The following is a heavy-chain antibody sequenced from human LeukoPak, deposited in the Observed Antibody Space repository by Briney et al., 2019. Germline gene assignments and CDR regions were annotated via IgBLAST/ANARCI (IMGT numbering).Heavy chain of an antibody. CDR3: ARGVRDSSSWYLVWFDP. J-gene: IGHJ5*02. CDR2: ISAYNGNT. CDR1: GFTFTSYG. Sequence: PGGSLRLSCAASGFTFTSYGISWVRQAPGRGLEWMGWISAYNGNTNYAQKLQGRVTMTTDTSTSTAYMELRSLRSDDTAVYYCARGVRDSSSWYLVWFDPWGQGTLVTVSS. V-gene: IGHV1-18*01. D-gene: IGHD6-13*01.